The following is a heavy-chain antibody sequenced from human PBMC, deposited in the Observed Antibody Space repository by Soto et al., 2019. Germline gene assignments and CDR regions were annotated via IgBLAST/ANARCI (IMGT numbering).Heavy chain of an antibody. D-gene: IGHD2-21*02. CDR1: GFTFSYYW. Sequence: GGSLRLSCAASGFTFSYYWMHWVRQAPGQGLVWVSRIHSDGSSTTYADSVKGRFTISRDNAKNTLYLQMNSLRAEDTAVYYCARGDRGXFDLWGQGTMVTVSS. V-gene: IGHV3-74*01. J-gene: IGHJ3*01. CDR2: IHSDGSST. CDR3: ARGDRGXFDL.